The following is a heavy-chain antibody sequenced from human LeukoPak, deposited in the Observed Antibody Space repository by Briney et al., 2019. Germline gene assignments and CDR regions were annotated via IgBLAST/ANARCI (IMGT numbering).Heavy chain of an antibody. Sequence: SETLSLTCSLSGGSISSYYWSWIRQPAGRGLEWIGRIYTSGNTNYNPSLRSRVAVSLDTANNQVSLRLNSVTAADTAVYYCAITRGYRGTGWFDPWGQGTLVTVSS. V-gene: IGHV4-4*07. CDR3: AITRGYRGTGWFDP. D-gene: IGHD1-1*01. CDR1: GGSISSYY. CDR2: IYTSGNT. J-gene: IGHJ5*02.